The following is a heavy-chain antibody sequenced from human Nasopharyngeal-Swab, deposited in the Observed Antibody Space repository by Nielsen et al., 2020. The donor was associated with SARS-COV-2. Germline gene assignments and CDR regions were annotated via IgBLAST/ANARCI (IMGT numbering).Heavy chain of an antibody. V-gene: IGHV3-21*01. CDR3: ARAAEYYYDSRALDGMDV. J-gene: IGHJ6*02. CDR1: GFTFSSYS. D-gene: IGHD3-22*01. CDR2: ISSSSSYI. Sequence: GESLKISCAASGFTFSSYSMNWVRQAPGKGLEWVSSISSSSSYIYYADSVKGRFTISRDNAKNSLYLQMNSLRAEDTAVYYCARAAEYYYDSRALDGMDVWDQGTTVTVSS.